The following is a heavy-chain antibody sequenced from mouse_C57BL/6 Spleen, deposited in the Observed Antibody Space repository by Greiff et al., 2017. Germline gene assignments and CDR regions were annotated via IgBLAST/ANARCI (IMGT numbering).Heavy chain of an antibody. J-gene: IGHJ4*01. Sequence: EVKLMESGGGLVQPGGSLSLSCAASGFTFTDYYMSWVRQPPGKALEWLGFIRNKANGYTTEYSASVKGRFTISRDNSQSILYLQMNALRAEDSATYYCARYGGLRPHYDYAMDYWGQGTSVTVSS. D-gene: IGHD2-4*01. V-gene: IGHV7-3*01. CDR3: ARYGGLRPHYDYAMDY. CDR1: GFTFTDYY. CDR2: IRNKANGYTT.